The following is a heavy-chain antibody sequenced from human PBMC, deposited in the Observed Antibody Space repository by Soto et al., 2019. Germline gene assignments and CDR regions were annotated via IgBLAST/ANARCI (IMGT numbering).Heavy chain of an antibody. J-gene: IGHJ4*02. CDR1: GFTFSSYS. V-gene: IGHV3-48*01. CDR2: ISSSSSTI. Sequence: EVQLVESGGGLVQPGGSLRLSCAASGFTFSSYSMNWVRQAPGKGLEWVSCISSSSSTIYYADSVKGRFTISRDNGKNALDLQMNSLRAEDPAVYYCARDGVLYRLWDWGQGTLVTVSS. CDR3: ARDGVLYRLWD. D-gene: IGHD2-21*01.